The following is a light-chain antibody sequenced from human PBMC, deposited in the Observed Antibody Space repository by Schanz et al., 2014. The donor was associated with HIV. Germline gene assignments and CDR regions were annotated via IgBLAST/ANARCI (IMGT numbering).Light chain of an antibody. CDR2: NNN. CDR1: SSNIGSNP. CDR3: AVWDDSLNGVV. V-gene: IGLV1-44*01. Sequence: QSVLTQPPSASGTPGQRVTIFCSGSSSNIGSNPVNWYQHLPGPAPQVVIYNNNQRPSGGPDRFSGSRSGTSASLAISGLQSADESDYYCAVWDDSLNGVVFGGGTKLTVL. J-gene: IGLJ2*01.